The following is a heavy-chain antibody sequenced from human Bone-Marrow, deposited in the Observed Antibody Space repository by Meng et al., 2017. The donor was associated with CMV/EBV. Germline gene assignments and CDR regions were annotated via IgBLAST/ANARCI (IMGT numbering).Heavy chain of an antibody. Sequence: QVQLVQVGGEVKKHVDSVQVSFKASGYTLTDYYIHWVRQAPGQWLEWMGWINPSDDTNYAQNFQGRVTISRDNSKNTLYLQMNSLRAEDTAVYYCAKSWSGRTSDPEGLGYWGQGTLVTVSS. CDR3: AKSWSGRTSDPEGLGY. D-gene: IGHD3-3*01. CDR2: INPSDDT. CDR1: GYTLTDYY. V-gene: IGHV1-2*02. J-gene: IGHJ4*02.